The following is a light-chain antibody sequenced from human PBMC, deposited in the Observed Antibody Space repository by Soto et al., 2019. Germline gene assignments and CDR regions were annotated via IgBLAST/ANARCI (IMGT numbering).Light chain of an antibody. V-gene: IGKV3-20*01. J-gene: IGKJ1*01. Sequence: EIELTQSPATLSLSPGERATLSCRASQSVSSSYLAWYQQKPGQAPRLLIYGASSRATGIPDRFSGSGSGTDFTLTISRLEPEDFAVYYCQQYGSSPETFGQGTKVEIK. CDR3: QQYGSSPET. CDR1: QSVSSSY. CDR2: GAS.